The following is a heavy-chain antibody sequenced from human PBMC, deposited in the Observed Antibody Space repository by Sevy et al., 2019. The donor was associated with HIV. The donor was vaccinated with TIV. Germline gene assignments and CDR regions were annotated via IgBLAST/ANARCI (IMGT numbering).Heavy chain of an antibody. CDR1: GFTFSKYS. V-gene: IGHV3-23*01. J-gene: IGHJ4*02. Sequence: VGSLRLSSAASGFTFSKYSMSWVRQPPGKGLEWVSTLSFGCGEINYADSVKGRFTISRDNSKSSVYLQMNNLRPEDTAVYYCAREGCTKPHDYWGQGTLVTVSS. CDR2: LSFGCGEI. D-gene: IGHD2-8*01. CDR3: AREGCTKPHDY.